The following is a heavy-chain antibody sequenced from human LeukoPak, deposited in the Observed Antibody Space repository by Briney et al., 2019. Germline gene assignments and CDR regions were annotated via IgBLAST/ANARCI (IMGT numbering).Heavy chain of an antibody. J-gene: IGHJ6*03. D-gene: IGHD3-9*01. CDR1: GYTFINYG. V-gene: IGHV1-8*01. Sequence: ASVKVSCKASGYTFINYGITWVRQAPGQGLEWMGWISPYNGNTKYLQKFQGRVTMTRNTSISTAYMELSSLRSEDTAVYYCARVVYPHHFDWIRYYYYYYMDVWGKGTTVTISS. CDR2: ISPYNGNT. CDR3: ARVVYPHHFDWIRYYYYYYMDV.